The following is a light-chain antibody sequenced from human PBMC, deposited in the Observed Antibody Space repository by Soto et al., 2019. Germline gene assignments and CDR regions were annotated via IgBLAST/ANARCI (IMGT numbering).Light chain of an antibody. V-gene: IGLV2-14*01. CDR1: NSDVGGYDR. Sequence: ALTQPASVSGSPGQSITISCTGTNSDVGGYDRVSWYQHHPGKAPKLLIFEVYNRPSGISDRFSGSKSGDTASLTISGLQAEDEADYYCISYIPSTTTHWVFGGGTKVTVL. CDR2: EVY. CDR3: ISYIPSTTTHWV. J-gene: IGLJ3*02.